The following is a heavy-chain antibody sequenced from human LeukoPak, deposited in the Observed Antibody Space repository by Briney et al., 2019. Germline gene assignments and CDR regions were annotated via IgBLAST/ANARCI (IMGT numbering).Heavy chain of an antibody. J-gene: IGHJ4*02. D-gene: IGHD5-18*01. CDR1: GGSISSYY. Sequence: SETLSLTCTVSGGSISSYYWSWLRQPPGKGLEWIGYIYYSGSTNYNPSLKSRVTISVDTSKNQFSLKLSSVTAVDTAVYYCARRGYSYGLDYWGQGTLVTVSS. CDR3: ARRGYSYGLDY. CDR2: IYYSGST. V-gene: IGHV4-59*01.